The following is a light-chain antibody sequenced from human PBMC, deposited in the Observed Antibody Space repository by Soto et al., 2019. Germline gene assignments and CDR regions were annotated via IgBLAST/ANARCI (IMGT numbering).Light chain of an antibody. CDR3: QQAINFSCT. V-gene: IGKV1-5*03. Sequence: DIKITKSPSTLSASVGDRVTIPCRASQAISNCLAWYQQKPGKAPKRLSYKASCLVSGGPSRFSGSGSGTKLTLTISSLQPAEFAPYYCQQAINFSCTFGGGTKVDIK. J-gene: IGKJ4*02. CDR1: QAISNC. CDR2: KAS.